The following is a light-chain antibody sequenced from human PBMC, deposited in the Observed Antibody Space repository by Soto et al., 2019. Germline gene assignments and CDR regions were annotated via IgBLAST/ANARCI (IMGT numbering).Light chain of an antibody. CDR3: SSYTTSSTIYV. CDR1: SSDVGGYNY. J-gene: IGLJ1*01. CDR2: DVS. V-gene: IGLV2-14*01. Sequence: QSVLTQPASVSGSPGQSITLSCTGTSSDVGGYNYVSWYQQHPGKAPKLMIYDVSNRPSGVSNRFSGSKSGNTASLTISGLQADDEADYYCSSYTTSSTIYVFGTGTKVTVL.